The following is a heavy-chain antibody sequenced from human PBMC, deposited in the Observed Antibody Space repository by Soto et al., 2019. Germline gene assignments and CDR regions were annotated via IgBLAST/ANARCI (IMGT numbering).Heavy chain of an antibody. Sequence: PGESLKISCKGSGYSFPNYWISWVRQMPGKGLEWMGRIDPSDSYTNYSPSFQGHVTISADKPISTAYLQWSSLKASDTAMYYCASRGYTRSSVQYYDMDVWGHGTTVTVSS. CDR3: ASRGYTRSSVQYYDMDV. J-gene: IGHJ6*02. D-gene: IGHD6-6*01. CDR1: GYSFPNYW. V-gene: IGHV5-10-1*01. CDR2: IDPSDSYT.